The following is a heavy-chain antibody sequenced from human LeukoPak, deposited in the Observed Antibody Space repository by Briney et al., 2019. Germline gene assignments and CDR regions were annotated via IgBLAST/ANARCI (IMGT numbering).Heavy chain of an antibody. CDR1: GFTFSSYA. V-gene: IGHV3-23*01. Sequence: GGSLRLSCAASGFTFSSYAMSGVRQAPGKGLEWVSAISGSGGSTYYADSVKGRFTIYRDNSKNTLYLQMNSLRAEDTAVYYCAKFDYEGGTFDYWGQGTLVTVSS. D-gene: IGHD3-16*01. CDR2: ISGSGGST. CDR3: AKFDYEGGTFDY. J-gene: IGHJ4*02.